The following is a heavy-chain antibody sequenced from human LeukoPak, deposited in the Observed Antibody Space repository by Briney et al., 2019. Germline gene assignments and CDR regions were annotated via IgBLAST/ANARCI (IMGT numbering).Heavy chain of an antibody. J-gene: IGHJ3*02. D-gene: IGHD3-3*01. CDR2: FDPEDGET. Sequence: GASVKVSCKVSGYTLTELSMHWVRQAPGKGLEWMGGFDPEDGETIYAQKFQGKVTMTEDTSTATAYMELSSLRSEDMAVYYCATGDFWRGSAAFDIWGQGTMVTVSS. CDR3: ATGDFWRGSAAFDI. V-gene: IGHV1-24*01. CDR1: GYTLTELS.